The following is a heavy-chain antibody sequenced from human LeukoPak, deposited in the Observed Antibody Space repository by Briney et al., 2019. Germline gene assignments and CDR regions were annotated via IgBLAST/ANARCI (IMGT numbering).Heavy chain of an antibody. CDR2: IYYSGST. D-gene: IGHD2-2*01. J-gene: IGHJ4*02. CDR1: GGSISSSSYY. Sequence: PSETLSLTCTVSGGSISSSSYYWGWIRQPPGKGLEWIGSIYYSGSTYYNPSLKSRVTISVDTSKNQFSLKLSSVTAADTAVYYCATAVPAAISYWGQGTLVTVSS. V-gene: IGHV4-39*07. CDR3: ATAVPAAISY.